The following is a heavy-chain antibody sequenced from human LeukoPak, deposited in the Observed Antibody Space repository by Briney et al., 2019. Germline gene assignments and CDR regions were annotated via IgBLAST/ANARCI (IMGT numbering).Heavy chain of an antibody. J-gene: IGHJ6*02. D-gene: IGHD6-13*01. CDR1: GFTVSSSY. V-gene: IGHV3-53*01. CDR3: ARDGSSSWYYYYGMDV. CDR2: IHSGGKT. Sequence: GGSLRLSCAASGFTVSSSYMSWVRQTPGKGLEWVSVIHSGGKTYYADSVKGRFTISRDNSKNILYLQMNSLRAEDTAVYYCARDGSSSWYYYYGMDVWGQGTTVTVSS.